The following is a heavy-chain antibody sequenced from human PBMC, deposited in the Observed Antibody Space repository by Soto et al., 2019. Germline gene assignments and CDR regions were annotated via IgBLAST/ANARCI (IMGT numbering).Heavy chain of an antibody. CDR2: ISYDGSNK. Sequence: SLRLSCAASGFTFSSYGMHWVRQAPGKGLEWVAVISYDGSNKYYADSVKGRFTISRDNSKNTLYLQMNSLRAENTAVYYCAKDLLGSRNWFDPWGQGTLVTVSS. J-gene: IGHJ5*02. D-gene: IGHD5-12*01. CDR3: AKDLLGSRNWFDP. V-gene: IGHV3-30*18. CDR1: GFTFSSYG.